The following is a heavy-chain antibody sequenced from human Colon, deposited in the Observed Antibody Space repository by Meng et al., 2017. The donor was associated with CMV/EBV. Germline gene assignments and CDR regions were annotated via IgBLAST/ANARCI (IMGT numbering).Heavy chain of an antibody. D-gene: IGHD2-15*01. CDR1: GFTVSSNY. CDR3: ARAQGSEGNYYYFGMDV. Sequence: GGSLRLSCAASGFTVSSNYMSWVRQAPGKGLEGVSVIYSGGSTYYADSVKGRFTISRDNSKNTLYLQMNSMRAEDTAVYYCARAQGSEGNYYYFGMDVWGQGTTVTVSS. CDR2: IYSGGST. V-gene: IGHV3-53*01. J-gene: IGHJ6*02.